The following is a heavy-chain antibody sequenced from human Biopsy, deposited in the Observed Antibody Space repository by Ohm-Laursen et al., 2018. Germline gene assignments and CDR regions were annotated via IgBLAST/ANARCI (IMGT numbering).Heavy chain of an antibody. J-gene: IGHJ6*02. CDR2: IYYSGTT. CDR1: GGSISSYY. Sequence: SETLSLTCTVSGGSISSYYWNWIRQPPGKGLEWIGYIYYSGTTDCSPSLKSRVTISVDTSKNQFSLRLNSVTAADTAVYYCARATNSTGWPYYYFYGMDVWGQGTTVTVSS. V-gene: IGHV4-59*01. D-gene: IGHD2/OR15-2a*01. CDR3: ARATNSTGWPYYYFYGMDV.